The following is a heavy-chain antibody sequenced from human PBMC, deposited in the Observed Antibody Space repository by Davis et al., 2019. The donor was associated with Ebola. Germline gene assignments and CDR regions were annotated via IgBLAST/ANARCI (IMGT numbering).Heavy chain of an antibody. V-gene: IGHV1-18*01. D-gene: IGHD3-3*01. CDR2: ISAYNGNT. J-gene: IGHJ4*02. CDR3: ARDSPYYDFWSGYYRD. CDR1: GYTFTSYG. Sequence: ASVKVSCKASGYTFTSYGISWVRQAPGQGLEWMGWISAYNGNTNYAQKLQGRVTMTTDTSTSTAYMELRSLRSDDTAVYYCARDSPYYDFWSGYYRDWGQGTLVTVSS.